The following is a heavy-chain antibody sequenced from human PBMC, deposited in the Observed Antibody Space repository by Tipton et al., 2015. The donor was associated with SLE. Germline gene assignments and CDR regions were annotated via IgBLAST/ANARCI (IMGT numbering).Heavy chain of an antibody. CDR3: VRTYDFWSGYYPEEGFDI. CDR2: VYSSGST. CDR1: GGSIRSYY. Sequence: TLSLTCAVSGGSIRSYYWSWIRQAPGKGLEWIGFVYSSGSTTYNPSLKSRLTISMDTSNNQFFLKLSSVTAADTAVYYCVRTYDFWSGYYPEEGFDIWGQGTMVTVAS. J-gene: IGHJ3*02. D-gene: IGHD3-3*01. V-gene: IGHV4-4*08.